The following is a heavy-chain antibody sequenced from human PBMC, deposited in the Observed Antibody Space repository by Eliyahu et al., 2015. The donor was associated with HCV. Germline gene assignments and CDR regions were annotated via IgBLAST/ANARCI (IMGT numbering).Heavy chain of an antibody. V-gene: IGHV4-59*01. Sequence: LVKPSETLSLTCTLFGGSISNYYWSWIRQPPGKGLEWIGYIFSNGGTNYNPSLKSRVAMSVDTSENQFSLKVSSVTAADTAVYYCARGGSSSGASKVIFDYWGQGTLVTVSS. CDR2: IFSNGGT. J-gene: IGHJ4*02. D-gene: IGHD3-10*01. CDR3: ARGGSSSGASKVIFDY. CDR1: GGSISNYY.